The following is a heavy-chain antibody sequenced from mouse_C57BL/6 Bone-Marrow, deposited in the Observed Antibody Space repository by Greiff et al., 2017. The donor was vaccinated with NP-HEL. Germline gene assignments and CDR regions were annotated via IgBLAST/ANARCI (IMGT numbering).Heavy chain of an antibody. CDR1: GYTFTSYW. V-gene: IGHV1-50*01. CDR3: ARLYYYGSSYGFAY. D-gene: IGHD1-1*01. Sequence: QVQLQQPGAELVKPGASVKLSCKASGYTFTSYWMQWVKQRPGQGLEWIGEIDPSDSYTNYNQKFKGKATLTVDTSSSTAYMQLSSLTSEDSAVYYCARLYYYGSSYGFAYWGQGTLVTVSA. J-gene: IGHJ3*01. CDR2: IDPSDSYT.